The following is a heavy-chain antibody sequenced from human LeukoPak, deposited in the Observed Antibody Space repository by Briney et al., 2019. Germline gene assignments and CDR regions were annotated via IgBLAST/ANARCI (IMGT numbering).Heavy chain of an antibody. CDR2: ISWNSGNI. Sequence: GGSLRLSCAASGFTFDDYAMHWVRQAPGKGLEWVSGISWNSGNIGYADSMKGRFTISRDNAKNSLYLQMNSLRAEDTALYYCAKDRRSTWIQLWSPFDYWGQGALVTVSS. D-gene: IGHD5-18*01. CDR3: AKDRRSTWIQLWSPFDY. V-gene: IGHV3-9*01. J-gene: IGHJ4*02. CDR1: GFTFDDYA.